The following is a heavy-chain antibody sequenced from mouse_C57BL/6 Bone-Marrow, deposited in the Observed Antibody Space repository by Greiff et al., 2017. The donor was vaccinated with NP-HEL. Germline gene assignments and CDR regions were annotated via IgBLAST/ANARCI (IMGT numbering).Heavy chain of an antibody. Sequence: VQLQQSGPELARPWASVKISCQAFYTFSRRVHFAIRDTNYWMQWVKQRPGQGLEWIGAIYPGNGDTSYNQKFKGKATLTADKSSSTAYMQLSSLTSEDSAVDYCAWAFYYGSSYWYFDVWGTGTTVTVSS. V-gene: IGHV1-87*01. CDR3: SEDSAVDYCAWAFYYGSSYWYFDV. J-gene: IGHJ1*03. CDR2: GQGLEWIG. D-gene: IGHD1-1*01. CDR1: YTFSRRVH.